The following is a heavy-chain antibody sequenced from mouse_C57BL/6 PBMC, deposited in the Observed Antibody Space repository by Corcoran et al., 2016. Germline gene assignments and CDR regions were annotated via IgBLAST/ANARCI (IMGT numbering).Heavy chain of an antibody. J-gene: IGHJ2*01. V-gene: IGHV1-26*01. CDR3: ARSSYYGSSPSDY. CDR2: INPNNGGT. CDR1: GYTFTDYY. D-gene: IGHD1-1*01. Sequence: EVQLQQSGPELVKPGASVKISCKASGYTFTDYYMNWVKQSHGKSLEWIGDINPNNGGTSYNQKFKGKATLTVDKSSSTAYMELRSLTSEDSAVYYCARSSYYGSSPSDYWGQGTTLTVSS.